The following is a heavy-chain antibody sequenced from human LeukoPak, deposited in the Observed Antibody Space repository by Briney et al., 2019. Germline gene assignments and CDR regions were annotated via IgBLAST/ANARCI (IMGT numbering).Heavy chain of an antibody. V-gene: IGHV3-33*08. CDR2: IWYDGGNK. CDR1: EFTFSSYG. CDR3: AREDIVVVPAAMDYYYYYGMDV. D-gene: IGHD2-2*01. J-gene: IGHJ6*04. Sequence: GRSLRLSCAASEFTFSSYGMHWVRQAPGKGLEWVAVIWYDGGNKYYADSVKGRFTISRDNSKNTLYLQMNSLRAEDTAVYYCAREDIVVVPAAMDYYYYYGMDVWGKGTTVTVSS.